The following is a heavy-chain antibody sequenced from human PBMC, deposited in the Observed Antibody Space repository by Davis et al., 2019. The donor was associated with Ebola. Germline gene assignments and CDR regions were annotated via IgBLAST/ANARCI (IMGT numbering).Heavy chain of an antibody. CDR2: IYYSGST. V-gene: IGHV4-61*01. D-gene: IGHD1-26*01. CDR1: GGSVSSGSYY. J-gene: IGHJ3*02. CDR3: ARDEPLGRMGATDAFDI. Sequence: PSETLSLTCTVSGGSVSSGSYYWSWIRQPPGKGLEWIGYIYYSGSTNYNPSLKSRVTISVDTSKNQFSLKLSSVTAADTAVYYCARDEPLGRMGATDAFDIWGQGTMVTVSS.